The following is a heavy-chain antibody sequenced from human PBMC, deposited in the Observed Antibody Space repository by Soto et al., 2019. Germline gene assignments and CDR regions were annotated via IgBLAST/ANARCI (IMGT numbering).Heavy chain of an antibody. D-gene: IGHD6-19*01. CDR1: GFIFKNFA. V-gene: IGHV3-7*05. CDR3: AREVAGYFDY. J-gene: IGHJ4*02. Sequence: GGSLRLSCAASGFIFKNFAMTWVRQAPGKGLEWVANIKQDGSEKYYVDSVKGRFTISRDSAKNSLYLQMNSLRAEDTAVYYCAREVAGYFDYWGRGTLVTVSS. CDR2: IKQDGSEK.